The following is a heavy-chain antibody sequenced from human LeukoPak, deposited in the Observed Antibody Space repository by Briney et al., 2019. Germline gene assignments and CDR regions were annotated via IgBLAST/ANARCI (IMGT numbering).Heavy chain of an antibody. J-gene: IGHJ3*02. CDR1: GFTFSSYW. CDR2: INSDGSST. CDR3: ARMYSSSWYHAFDI. Sequence: GGSLRLSCAASGFTFSSYWMHWVRQAPGKGLVWVSRINSDGSSTSYADSVKGRFTISRDNAKNTLYLQMNSLRAGDTAVYYCARMYSSSWYHAFDIWGQGTMVTVSS. V-gene: IGHV3-74*01. D-gene: IGHD6-13*01.